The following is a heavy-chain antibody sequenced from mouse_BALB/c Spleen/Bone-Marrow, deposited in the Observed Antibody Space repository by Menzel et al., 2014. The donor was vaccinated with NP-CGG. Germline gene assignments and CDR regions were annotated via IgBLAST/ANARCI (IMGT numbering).Heavy chain of an antibody. CDR3: ARVIRYESYFVY. V-gene: IGHV2-9*02. D-gene: IGHD2-14*01. J-gene: IGHJ2*01. CDR1: GFSLTSYG. Sequence: VVETGPGLGAPSQSLSITCTGSGFSLTSYGVHWVRQPPGKGLEWLGVIWAGGSTNYNSALMSRLSISKDNSKSQVFLKMNSLQTDDTAMYYCARVIRYESYFVYWCQGTTPTISS. CDR2: IWAGGST.